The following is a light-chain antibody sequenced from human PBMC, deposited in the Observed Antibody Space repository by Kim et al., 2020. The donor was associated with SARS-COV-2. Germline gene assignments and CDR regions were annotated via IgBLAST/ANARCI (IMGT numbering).Light chain of an antibody. Sequence: GQGVPISCSGSSSNIGHNYVYWYQQRPGTAPKLLIYRNNQRPSGVPDRFSGSKSGTSASLAISGLRSEDEADYYCAAWDDSLSVLLFGGGTQLTVL. CDR3: AAWDDSLSVLL. V-gene: IGLV1-47*01. CDR1: SSNIGHNY. CDR2: RNN. J-gene: IGLJ2*01.